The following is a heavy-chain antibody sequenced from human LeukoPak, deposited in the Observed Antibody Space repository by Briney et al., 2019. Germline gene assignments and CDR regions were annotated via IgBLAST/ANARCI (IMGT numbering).Heavy chain of an antibody. CDR2: IYPGDSDT. CDR1: GYSFTSYW. V-gene: IGHV5-51*01. J-gene: IGHJ4*02. CDR3: ARRVGYSGYDFGYYFDY. Sequence: GESLKISCTGSGYSFTSYWIAWVRQTPGKGLEWMGIIYPGDSDTTYSPSFQGRVTFSADKSISTAYLQWSSLKASDTAMYYCARRVGYSGYDFGYYFDYWGQGTLVTVSS. D-gene: IGHD5-12*01.